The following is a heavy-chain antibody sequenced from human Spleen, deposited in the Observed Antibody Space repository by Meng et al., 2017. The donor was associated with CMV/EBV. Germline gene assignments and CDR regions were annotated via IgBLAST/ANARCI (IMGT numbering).Heavy chain of an antibody. CDR3: AKGTEFKLGRYWYFDL. J-gene: IGHJ2*01. D-gene: IGHD7-27*01. V-gene: IGHV3-23*01. Sequence: SGFTFSSYAMNWVRQAPGKGLEWVSSISGNNYVTYYADSVKGRFTISRDNSKNTLFLQMNSLRAEDTALYYCAKGTEFKLGRYWYFDLWGRGTLVTVSS. CDR1: GFTFSSYA. CDR2: ISGNNYVT.